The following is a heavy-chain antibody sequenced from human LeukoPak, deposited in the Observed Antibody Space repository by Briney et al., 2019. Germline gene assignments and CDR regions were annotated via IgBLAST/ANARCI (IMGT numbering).Heavy chain of an antibody. J-gene: IGHJ4*02. Sequence: PGGSLRLSCAASGFTFSSYSMNWVRQAPGKGLEWVSSISSSSSYIYYADSVKGRFTISRDNAKNSLYLQMNSLRAEDTAVYYCARDPTVAAARPGYWGQGTLVTVSS. CDR3: ARDPTVAAARPGY. CDR1: GFTFSSYS. D-gene: IGHD6-13*01. V-gene: IGHV3-21*01. CDR2: ISSSSSYI.